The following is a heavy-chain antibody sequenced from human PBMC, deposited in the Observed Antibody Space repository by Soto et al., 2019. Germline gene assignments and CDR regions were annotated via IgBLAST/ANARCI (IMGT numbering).Heavy chain of an antibody. CDR2: TYYRSKWYN. D-gene: IGHD6-13*01. V-gene: IGHV6-1*01. J-gene: IGHJ5*02. Sequence: SQTLSLTCAISGDSVSSNSAAWNWIRQSPSRGLEWLGRTYYRSKWYNDYAVSVKSRITINPDTSKNQFSLQLNSVTPEDTAVYYCARDNAAAGTGGGAGNWFDPWGQGTLVTVSS. CDR3: ARDNAAAGTGGGAGNWFDP. CDR1: GDSVSSNSAA.